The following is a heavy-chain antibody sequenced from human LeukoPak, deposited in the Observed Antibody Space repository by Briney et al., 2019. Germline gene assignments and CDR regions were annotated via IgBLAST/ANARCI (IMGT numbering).Heavy chain of an antibody. D-gene: IGHD5-18*01. CDR3: ASGTNTAMVTNWFDP. J-gene: IGHJ5*02. CDR1: GGTFSSYA. Sequence: GASVKVSCKASGGTFSSYAISWVRQAPGQGLEWMGGIIPIFGTANYAQKFQGRVTITADESTSTAYMELSSLRSEDTAVYYCASGTNTAMVTNWFDPWGQGTLVTVSS. CDR2: IIPIFGTA. V-gene: IGHV1-69*13.